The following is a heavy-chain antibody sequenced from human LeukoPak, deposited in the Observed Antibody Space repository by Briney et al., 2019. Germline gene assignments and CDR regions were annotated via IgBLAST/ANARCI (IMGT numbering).Heavy chain of an antibody. CDR2: IYYSGST. J-gene: IGHJ4*02. CDR1: GGSISSYC. D-gene: IGHD3-16*01. V-gene: IGHV4-59*01. Sequence: PSETLSLTCTVSGGSISSYCWSWIRQPPGKGLEWIGYIYYSGSTNYNPSLKSRVTISVDTSKNQFSLKLSSVTAADTAVYYCASLGGGGSTFDYWGQGTLVTVSS. CDR3: ASLGGGGSTFDY.